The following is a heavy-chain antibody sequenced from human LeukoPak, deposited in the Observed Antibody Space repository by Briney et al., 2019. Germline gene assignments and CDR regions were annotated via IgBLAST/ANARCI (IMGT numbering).Heavy chain of an antibody. CDR3: WRHGVRDGSTYFDY. Sequence: SETLSLTCTVSGCSISSYYWSWIRQPPGKGLEWIGYINYSGSTNYNPSLKSRVTISVNTSNKHLLLMLSSVTAAATASYYWWRHGVRDGSTYFDYWGQGTLVTVSS. J-gene: IGHJ4*02. CDR2: INYSGST. CDR1: GCSISSYY. V-gene: IGHV4-59*08. D-gene: IGHD5-24*01.